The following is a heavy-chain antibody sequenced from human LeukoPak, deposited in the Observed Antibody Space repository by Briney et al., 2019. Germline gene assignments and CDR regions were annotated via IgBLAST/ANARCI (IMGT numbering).Heavy chain of an antibody. CDR3: ASSPERAGYSSSWYPYYFDY. Sequence: ETLSLTCTVSGGSISSGGYYWSWVRQAPGKGLEWVSIIYSGGSTYYADSVKGRFTISRDNSKNTLYLQMNSLRAEDTAVFYCASSPERAGYSSSWYPYYFDYWGQGTLVTVSS. J-gene: IGHJ4*02. CDR1: GGSISSGGYY. D-gene: IGHD6-13*01. CDR2: IYSGGST. V-gene: IGHV3-53*01.